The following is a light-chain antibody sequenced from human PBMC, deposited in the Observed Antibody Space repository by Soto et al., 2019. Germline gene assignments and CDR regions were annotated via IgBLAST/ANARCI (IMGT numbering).Light chain of an antibody. CDR1: STDVGGYNY. V-gene: IGLV2-14*01. CDR2: EVS. Sequence: QSALTQPASVSASLGQSITISCTGTSTDVGGYNYVSWYQQHPGKAPKLMLYEVSNRPSGVSNRFSGSKSGNTASLTISGLQTEDEADYYCSSYTSSSTYVFGTGTKLTVL. J-gene: IGLJ1*01. CDR3: SSYTSSSTYV.